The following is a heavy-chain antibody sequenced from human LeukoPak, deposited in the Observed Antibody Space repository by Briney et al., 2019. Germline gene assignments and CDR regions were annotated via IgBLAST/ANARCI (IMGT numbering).Heavy chain of an antibody. CDR2: IYYSGST. CDR3: ARAGYSSSWYWYYFDY. J-gene: IGHJ4*02. Sequence: SETLSLTCTVSGGSISSYYWSWIRQPPGKGLEWIGYIYYSGSTNYNPSLKSRVTISVDTSKNQFSLKLSSVTAADTAVYYCARAGYSSSWYWYYFDYWGQGTLVTVSA. D-gene: IGHD6-13*01. CDR1: GGSISSYY. V-gene: IGHV4-59*01.